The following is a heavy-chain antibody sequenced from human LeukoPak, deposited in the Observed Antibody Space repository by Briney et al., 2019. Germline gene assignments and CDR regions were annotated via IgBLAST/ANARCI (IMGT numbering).Heavy chain of an antibody. D-gene: IGHD3-3*01. Sequence: GGSLRLSCAASGFTFSSSAMSWVRQVPGKGLEWVSGISASGGSTSYADSVRGRFTISRDNSKNTLYLQMNSLRAEDTAVYYCAKDLSLNYDLYDYWGQGTLVTVSS. CDR3: AKDLSLNYDLYDY. CDR2: ISASGGST. J-gene: IGHJ4*02. CDR1: GFTFSSSA. V-gene: IGHV3-23*01.